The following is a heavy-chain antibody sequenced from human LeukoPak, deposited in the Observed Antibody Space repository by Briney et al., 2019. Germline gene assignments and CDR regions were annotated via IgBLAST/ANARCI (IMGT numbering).Heavy chain of an antibody. CDR3: ARLYCGGDCYLLGHIVY. V-gene: IGHV4-39*01. D-gene: IGHD2-21*02. CDR1: EDSISSSSYY. Sequence: SETLSLTCTVSEDSISSSSYYWGWIRQPPGKGLEWIGNVYCSGSTYYNPSLTSRVTISLGTSKHQFSLKLSPVTAADTAVYYCARLYCGGDCYLLGHIVYWGQGTLVTVSS. CDR2: VYCSGST. J-gene: IGHJ4*02.